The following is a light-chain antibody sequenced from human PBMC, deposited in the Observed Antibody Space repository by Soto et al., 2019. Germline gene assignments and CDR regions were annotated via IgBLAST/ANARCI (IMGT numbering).Light chain of an antibody. CDR1: SSNIGSNP. CDR2: NDN. J-gene: IGLJ2*01. Sequence: QSVLTQPPSASATPGQRVTIPCSGTSSNIGSNPVSWYRHLPGTAPKFLIYNDNERPSGVPDRLSGSKYGTSASLAIIGLQSADEGDYFCAAWDDSVDGPAFGGGTKVTVL. CDR3: AAWDDSVDGPA. V-gene: IGLV1-44*01.